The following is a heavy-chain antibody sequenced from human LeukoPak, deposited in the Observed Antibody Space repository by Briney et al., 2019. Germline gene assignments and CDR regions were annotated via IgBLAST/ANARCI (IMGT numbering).Heavy chain of an antibody. D-gene: IGHD3-16*01. CDR3: AKSDTAGYHGGDNFDY. V-gene: IGHV3-9*01. CDR1: GFTFDDYA. CDR2: ISWNSGSI. J-gene: IGHJ4*02. Sequence: PGGSLRLSCAASGFTFDDYAMHWVRQAPGKGLEWVSGISWNSGSIGHADSVKGRFTISRDNAKNSLYLQMNSLRAEDTALYYCAKSDTAGYHGGDNFDYWGQGTLVTASS.